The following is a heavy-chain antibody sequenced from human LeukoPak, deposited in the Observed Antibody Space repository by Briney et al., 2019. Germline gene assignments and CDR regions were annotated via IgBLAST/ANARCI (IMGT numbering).Heavy chain of an antibody. Sequence: SETLSLTCTVSGGSISIYYWSWVRQPPGKGLEWMGYVYNRGNTDYNPSLKSRVTISADTSKNQFSLKLTSVTAADTAVYYCVRDRELNYWGQGTLVTVSS. CDR1: GGSISIYY. V-gene: IGHV4-59*12. CDR2: VYNRGNT. J-gene: IGHJ4*02. CDR3: VRDRELNY. D-gene: IGHD1-7*01.